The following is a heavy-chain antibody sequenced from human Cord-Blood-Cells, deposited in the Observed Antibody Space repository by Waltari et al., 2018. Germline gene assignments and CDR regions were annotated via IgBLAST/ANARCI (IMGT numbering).Heavy chain of an antibody. V-gene: IGHV3-21*01. J-gene: IGHJ4*02. CDR3: ARDSGDYVWGSYRYFDY. Sequence: EVQLVESGGGLVKPGGSLRLSCAASGFTFSSYSMNWVRQAPGKGLRGVSSISSSSSYKYYADSGKGRFTISRDNAKNSLYLQMNSLRAEDTAVYYCARDSGDYVWGSYRYFDYWGQGTLVTVSS. D-gene: IGHD3-16*02. CDR1: GFTFSSYS. CDR2: ISSSSSYK.